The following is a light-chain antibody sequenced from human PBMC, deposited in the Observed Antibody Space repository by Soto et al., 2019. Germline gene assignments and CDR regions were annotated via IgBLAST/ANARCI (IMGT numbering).Light chain of an antibody. Sequence: QSVLTQPPSVSGSPGQSVTISCSGTSSDVGSYNRVSWYQQPPGTAPKLMIYEVSNRPSGVPDRFSGSKSGNTASLTISGLKAEDEYDYYCRYFTSSSTYVFGAGTKLTVL. CDR3: RYFTSSSTYV. CDR1: SSDVGSYNR. J-gene: IGLJ1*01. CDR2: EVS. V-gene: IGLV2-18*01.